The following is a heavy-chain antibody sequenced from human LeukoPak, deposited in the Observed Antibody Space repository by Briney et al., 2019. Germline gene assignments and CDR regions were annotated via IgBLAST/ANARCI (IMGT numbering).Heavy chain of an antibody. V-gene: IGHV1-8*01. J-gene: IGHJ4*02. CDR1: GYTFTSYD. CDR2: MNPNSGNT. D-gene: IGHD3-9*01. Sequence: GASVKVSFKASGYTFTSYDIDWVRQATAQGLEWLGWMNPNSGNTGYAQKFQGRVAMTRNTSISTAYMELSSLRSEDTAVYYCARGARQDLRYFDWLGPDYWGQGTLVTVS. CDR3: ARGARQDLRYFDWLGPDY.